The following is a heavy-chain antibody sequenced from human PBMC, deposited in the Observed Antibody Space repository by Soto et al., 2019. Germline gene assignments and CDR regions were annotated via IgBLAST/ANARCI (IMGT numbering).Heavy chain of an antibody. Sequence: KGLEWVSSISGSSGSTYYADSVKGRFTISRDNAKNALYLQMHSLRTEYTAVYHSAFFFSSRRRHTRYRSGLGIPAE. V-gene: IGHV3-23*01. CDR3: AFFFSSRRRHTRYRSGLGIPAE. CDR2: ISGSSGST. D-gene: IGHD2-2*02. J-gene: IGHJ1*01.